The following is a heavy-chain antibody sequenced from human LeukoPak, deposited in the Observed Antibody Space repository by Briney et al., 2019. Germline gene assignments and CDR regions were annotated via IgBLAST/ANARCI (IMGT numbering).Heavy chain of an antibody. Sequence: ASVKVSCTASGGTFSSYAISWVRQAPGQGLEYMGWINPNSGGTNYAQKFQGRVTMTRDTSISTAYMEVSRLTSDDTAVYYCALYSSGLFDPWGQGTLVTVSS. CDR3: ALYSSGLFDP. J-gene: IGHJ5*02. CDR2: INPNSGGT. CDR1: GGTFSSYA. D-gene: IGHD6-19*01. V-gene: IGHV1-2*02.